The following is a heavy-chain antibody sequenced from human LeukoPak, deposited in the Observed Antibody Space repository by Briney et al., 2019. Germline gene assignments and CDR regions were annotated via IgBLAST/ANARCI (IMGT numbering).Heavy chain of an antibody. Sequence: GRSLRLSSAASGFTSSNFAMNWVRQAPGKGLECVSSISGSTGRTYYADSVKGRFTISRDDSKNTVYLEMNSLRAEDTALYFCAKANCGSECFYIMDVWGQGTMVTVSS. CDR3: AKANCGSECFYIMDV. CDR2: ISGSTGRT. J-gene: IGHJ6*02. D-gene: IGHD3-16*01. V-gene: IGHV3-23*01. CDR1: GFTSSNFA.